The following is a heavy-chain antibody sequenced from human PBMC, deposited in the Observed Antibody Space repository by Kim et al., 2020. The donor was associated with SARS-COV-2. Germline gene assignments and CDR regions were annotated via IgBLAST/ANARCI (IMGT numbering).Heavy chain of an antibody. Sequence: ASVKVSCKACGYMFTSYGFSWVRQAPGQGLEWLGWISARDGNTKYGQKVQGRVIITTDTSTNTAYMELGSLRSDDTAMYYCARGAYGDVSFDYWGQGTLVTVSS. D-gene: IGHD3-10*01. J-gene: IGHJ4*02. CDR3: ARGAYGDVSFDY. CDR2: ISARDGNT. V-gene: IGHV1-18*04. CDR1: GYMFTSYG.